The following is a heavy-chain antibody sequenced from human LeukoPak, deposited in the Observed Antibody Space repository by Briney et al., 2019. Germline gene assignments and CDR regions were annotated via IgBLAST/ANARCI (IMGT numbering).Heavy chain of an antibody. J-gene: IGHJ6*03. CDR2: ISSSSSTI. D-gene: IGHD4-17*01. CDR1: GFTFSSYS. CDR3: ARWRMTTVTIGAGYTYYYYYYMDV. V-gene: IGHV3-48*01. Sequence: QNGGSLRLSCAASGFTFSSYSMNWVRQAPGKGLEWVPYISSSSSTIYYADSVKGRFTISRDNAKNSLYLQMNSLRAEDTAVSYCARWRMTTVTIGAGYTYYYYYYMDVWGKGTTVTVSS.